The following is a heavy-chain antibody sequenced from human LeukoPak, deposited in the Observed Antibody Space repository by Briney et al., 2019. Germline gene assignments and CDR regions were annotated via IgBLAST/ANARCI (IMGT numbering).Heavy chain of an antibody. V-gene: IGHV1-69*05. D-gene: IGHD5-18*01. CDR1: GGTFSSYA. CDR2: IIPIFGTA. J-gene: IGHJ6*03. Sequence: SVKVSCKASGGTFSSYAISWVRQAPGQGLEWMGGIIPIFGTANYAQKFQGRVTITTDESTSTAYMELSSLRSEDTAVYYCARTKRYGYGYYYCYMDVWGKGTTVTVSS. CDR3: ARTKRYGYGYYYCYMDV.